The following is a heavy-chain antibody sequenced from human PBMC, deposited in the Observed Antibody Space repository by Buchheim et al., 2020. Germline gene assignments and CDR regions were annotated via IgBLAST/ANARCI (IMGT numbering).Heavy chain of an antibody. CDR3: ARATPEGYYDSSGYSSAFDY. V-gene: IGHV1-46*01. D-gene: IGHD3-22*01. Sequence: QVQLVQSGAEVKKPGASVKVSCKASGYTFTSYYMHWVRQAPGQGLEWMGIINPSGGSTSYAQKFQGRVTMTRDTSTSTVYMELSSLRSEDTAVYYCARATPEGYYDSSGYSSAFDYWGQGTL. J-gene: IGHJ4*02. CDR1: GYTFTSYY. CDR2: INPSGGST.